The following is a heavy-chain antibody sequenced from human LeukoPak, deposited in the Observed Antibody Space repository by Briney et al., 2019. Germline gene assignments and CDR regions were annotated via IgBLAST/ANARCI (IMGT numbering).Heavy chain of an antibody. J-gene: IGHJ6*03. Sequence: SGGSLRLSCAASGFTFSSYSMNWVRQAPGKGLEWVSSISSSSSYIYYADSVKGRFTISRDNAKNSLYLQMNSLRAEDTAVYYCARDRAAAMEYYYMDVWGKGTTVTVSS. V-gene: IGHV3-21*01. CDR1: GFTFSSYS. CDR2: ISSSSSYI. D-gene: IGHD2-2*01. CDR3: ARDRAAAMEYYYMDV.